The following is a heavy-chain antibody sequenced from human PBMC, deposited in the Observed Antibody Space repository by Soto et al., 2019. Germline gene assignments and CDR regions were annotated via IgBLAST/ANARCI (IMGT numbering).Heavy chain of an antibody. D-gene: IGHD6-6*01. CDR3: ANEGLSTAARQGVFDC. V-gene: IGHV3-30*18. J-gene: IGHJ4*02. CDR2: MSNDGSNK. CDR1: GFPFTSYG. Sequence: QVQLVESGGGVVQPGRSLRLSCAASGFPFTSYGMHWVRQAPGKGLEWVAAMSNDGSNKYYVDSVKGRFTITRDNSKNTLYLQMNSLRAEDTAVYYCANEGLSTAARQGVFDCWGQGTLVTVSS.